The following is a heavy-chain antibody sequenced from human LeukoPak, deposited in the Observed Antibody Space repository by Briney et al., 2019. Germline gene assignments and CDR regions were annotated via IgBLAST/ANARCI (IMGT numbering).Heavy chain of an antibody. J-gene: IGHJ4*02. CDR2: IYYSGST. Sequence: PSETLSLTCTVSGGSISSYYWSWIRQPPGKGLEWIGSIYYSGSTYYNPSLKSRVTISVDTSKNQFSLKLSSVTAADTAVYYCSLIVVVPAAIGDYWGQGTLVTVSS. CDR1: GGSISSYY. D-gene: IGHD2-2*01. V-gene: IGHV4-59*05. CDR3: SLIVVVPAAIGDY.